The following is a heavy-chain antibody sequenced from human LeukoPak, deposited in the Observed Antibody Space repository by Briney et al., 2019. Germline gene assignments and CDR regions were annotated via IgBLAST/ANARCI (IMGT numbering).Heavy chain of an antibody. V-gene: IGHV3-15*07. CDR3: ADYYASGSYPP. Sequence: GGSLRLSCAASGFSFSNAWMNWVRQAPGKGLEWVGRILSKTSGGTTDYATPVKGRFTISRDDSKNMLYLHMNSLQIEDTAVYYCADYYASGSYPPWGQGALVTVSS. CDR2: ILSKTSGGTT. CDR1: GFSFSNAW. D-gene: IGHD3-10*01. J-gene: IGHJ5*02.